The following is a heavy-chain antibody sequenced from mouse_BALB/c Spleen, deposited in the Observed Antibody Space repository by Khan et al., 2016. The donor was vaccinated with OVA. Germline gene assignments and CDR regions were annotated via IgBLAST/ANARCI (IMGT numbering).Heavy chain of an antibody. CDR1: GFSLTTYG. Sequence: QVQLKESGPGLVQPSQRLSITCTVSGFSLTTYGVHWVRQSPGKGLEWLGVIWSGGSTDYNAPFISRLSISKDSSKSQVFFKMNSLQVNDTAIYYCARNYDYDEGLAYWGQGTLVTVSA. CDR2: IWSGGST. CDR3: ARNYDYDEGLAY. D-gene: IGHD2-4*01. V-gene: IGHV2-2*02. J-gene: IGHJ3*01.